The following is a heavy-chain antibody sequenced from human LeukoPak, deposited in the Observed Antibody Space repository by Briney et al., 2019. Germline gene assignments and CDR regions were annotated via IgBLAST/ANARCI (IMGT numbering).Heavy chain of an antibody. CDR2: IYYSGST. CDR1: GGSISSGGYY. J-gene: IGHJ1*01. Sequence: SETLSLTCTVSGGSISSGGYYWSWIRQHPGKGLEWIGYIYYSGSTNYNPSLKSRVTISVDTSKNQFSLKLSSVTAADTAVHYCARGTTYAEYFQHWGQGTLVTVSS. D-gene: IGHD1-14*01. V-gene: IGHV4-61*08. CDR3: ARGTTYAEYFQH.